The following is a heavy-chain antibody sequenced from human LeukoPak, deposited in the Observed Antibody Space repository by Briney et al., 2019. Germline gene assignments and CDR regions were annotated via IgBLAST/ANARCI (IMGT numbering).Heavy chain of an antibody. D-gene: IGHD3-22*01. V-gene: IGHV1-69*13. CDR3: AREQRNYYDSSGDAFDI. CDR2: IIPIFGTA. CDR1: GYTFTSYA. J-gene: IGHJ3*02. Sequence: SVKVSCKASGYTFTSYAISWVRQAPGQGLEWMGGIIPIFGTANYAQKFQGRVTITADESTSTAYMELSSLRSEDTAVYYCAREQRNYYDSSGDAFDIWGQGTMVTVSS.